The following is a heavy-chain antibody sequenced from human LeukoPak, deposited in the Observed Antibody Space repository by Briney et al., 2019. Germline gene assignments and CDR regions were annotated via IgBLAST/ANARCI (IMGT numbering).Heavy chain of an antibody. Sequence: SVKVSCTASGGTFSSYAISWVRQAPGQGLEWMGGIIPIFGTANYAQKFQGRVTITADESTSTAYMELSSLRSEDTAVYYCAREYCSSTSCYYYYYYGMDVWGQGTTVTVSS. J-gene: IGHJ6*02. CDR2: IIPIFGTA. D-gene: IGHD2-2*01. CDR1: GGTFSSYA. V-gene: IGHV1-69*13. CDR3: AREYCSSTSCYYYYYYGMDV.